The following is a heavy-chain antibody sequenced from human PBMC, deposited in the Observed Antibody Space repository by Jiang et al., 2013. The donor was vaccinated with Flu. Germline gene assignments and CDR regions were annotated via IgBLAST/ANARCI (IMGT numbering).Heavy chain of an antibody. CDR1: GYRFTSHW. CDR3: ARHDFTYCGGDCYSWLDY. J-gene: IGHJ4*02. Sequence: GAEVKKPGESLKISCKGSGYRFTSHWIGWVRQMPGKGLEWMGIIFPGDSDTRYSPSFQGQVTISADKSISTAYLQWSSLKASDTAMYYCARHDFTYCGGDCYSWLDYWGQGTLVTVSS. D-gene: IGHD2-21*02. CDR2: IFPGDSDT. V-gene: IGHV5-51*01.